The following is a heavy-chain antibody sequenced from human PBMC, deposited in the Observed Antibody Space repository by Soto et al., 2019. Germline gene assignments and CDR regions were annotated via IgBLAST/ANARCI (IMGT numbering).Heavy chain of an antibody. Sequence: GGSLRLSCAASGFTFSSYAMSWVRQAPGKGLEWVSAISGSGGSTYYADSVKGRFTISRDNSKNTLYLQMNSLRAEDTAVYYCAKDPSYCSSTSCYGPFDYWGQGTLVTVSS. CDR1: GFTFSSYA. J-gene: IGHJ4*02. CDR3: AKDPSYCSSTSCYGPFDY. CDR2: ISGSGGST. V-gene: IGHV3-23*01. D-gene: IGHD2-2*01.